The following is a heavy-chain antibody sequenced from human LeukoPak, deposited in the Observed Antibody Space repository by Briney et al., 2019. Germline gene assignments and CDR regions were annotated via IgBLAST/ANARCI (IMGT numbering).Heavy chain of an antibody. J-gene: IGHJ4*02. CDR1: GFTFDDYA. D-gene: IGHD2-21*02. CDR2: ISWYSGSI. V-gene: IGHV3-9*01. Sequence: GGPLRLSCAASGFTFDDYAMHWVRQAPGKGLEWVSGISWYSGSIAYADSVKGRFTISRDNAKNSLFLQMNSLRHEDTAFYYCAKDNCGADCFSFDFWGQGILVTVSS. CDR3: AKDNCGADCFSFDF.